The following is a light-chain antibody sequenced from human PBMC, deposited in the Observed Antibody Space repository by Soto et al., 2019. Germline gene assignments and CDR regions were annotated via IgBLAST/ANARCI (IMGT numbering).Light chain of an antibody. Sequence: DIQMTQSPTSLSASVGDRVTITCRASQDIRNNLNWYQQKPGKAPRLLIQDASNLETGVSARFSGSGFGTDFTFTISSLQPEDIGTYYCQQYDILAALTFGRGTKVEMK. CDR3: QQYDILAALT. J-gene: IGKJ4*02. CDR2: DAS. V-gene: IGKV1-33*01. CDR1: QDIRNN.